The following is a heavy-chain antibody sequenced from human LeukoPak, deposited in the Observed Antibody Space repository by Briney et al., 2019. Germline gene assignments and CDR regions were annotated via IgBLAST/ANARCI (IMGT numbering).Heavy chain of an antibody. D-gene: IGHD3-10*01. CDR2: ITYTGGAM. J-gene: IGHJ4*02. V-gene: IGHV3-11*01. CDR1: GFTFSDYY. CDR3: ARGYYGSGSYSPFDS. Sequence: GGSLRLSCAASGFTFSDYYMSWIRQAPGKGLEWISYITYTGGAMYYADSVEGRFTISRDNAENSLSLQLNSLRAEDTAVYYCARGYYGSGSYSPFDSWGQGTLVTVSS.